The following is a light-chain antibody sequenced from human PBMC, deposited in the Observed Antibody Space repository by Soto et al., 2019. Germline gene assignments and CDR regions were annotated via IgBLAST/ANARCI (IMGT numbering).Light chain of an antibody. CDR2: EFR. V-gene: IGLV2-14*01. J-gene: IGLJ1*01. CDR3: SSLTGSAPLKV. Sequence: QSVLTQPASLSGSPGQSITISCTGTSADVGGYSCVSWYQALQVKAPHLMIYEFRNGDSGVSNRFSGSKSGNTASLTISGHQAGDEADYYCSSLTGSAPLKVFGTGTKVTAL. CDR1: SADVGGYSC.